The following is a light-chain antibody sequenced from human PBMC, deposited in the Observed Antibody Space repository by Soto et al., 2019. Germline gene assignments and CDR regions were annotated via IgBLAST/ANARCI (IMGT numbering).Light chain of an antibody. J-gene: IGLJ2*01. V-gene: IGLV2-14*01. CDR2: EVI. Sequence: QSVLTQTASVSGSPGQSITISCTGTTSDVGGYNYVSWYQQHPGEAPKLIIYEVINRLSGISNRFSGSKSGNTASLTISGLQAEDEADYYCSSYSRTSTLVLFGGGTKLTVL. CDR3: SSYSRTSTLVL. CDR1: TSDVGGYNY.